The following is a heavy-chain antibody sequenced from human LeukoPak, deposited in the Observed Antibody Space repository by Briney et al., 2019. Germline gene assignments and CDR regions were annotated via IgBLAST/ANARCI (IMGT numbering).Heavy chain of an antibody. CDR3: AKGLAAAGDYYFDY. D-gene: IGHD6-13*01. J-gene: IGHJ4*02. CDR2: ISAYNGNT. Sequence: VASVKVSCKVSGYTFTSYGISWVRQAPGQGLEWMGWISAYNGNTNYAQKLQGRVTMTTDTPTSTAYMELRSLRSDDTAVYYCAKGLAAAGDYYFDYWGQGTLVTVSS. CDR1: GYTFTSYG. V-gene: IGHV1-18*01.